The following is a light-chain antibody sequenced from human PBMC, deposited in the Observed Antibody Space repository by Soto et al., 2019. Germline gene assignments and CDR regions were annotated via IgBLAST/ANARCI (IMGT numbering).Light chain of an antibody. V-gene: IGKV3-11*01. J-gene: IGKJ4*01. CDR3: QQRSNWPLT. Sequence: EIVLTQSPATLSLSPGERATLSCRASPTARSYLAWYQQKPGQAPRLLIYDVSNRATGVPARFSGSGSETDFSLTISSLEPEDFADYFCQQRSNWPLTFGGGTRVEIK. CDR2: DVS. CDR1: PTARSY.